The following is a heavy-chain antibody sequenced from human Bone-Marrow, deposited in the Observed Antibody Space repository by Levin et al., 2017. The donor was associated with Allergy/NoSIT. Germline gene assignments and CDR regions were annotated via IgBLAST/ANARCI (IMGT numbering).Heavy chain of an antibody. V-gene: IGHV3-74*01. CDR1: GFTFSSYW. J-gene: IGHJ4*02. CDR2: IKNDGSTP. Sequence: PGGSLRLSCEGFGFTFSSYWMHWVRQAPGKGLVWVSRIKNDGSTPHYADSVKGRFTVSRDDAKNTLYLQMDSLRAEDTAVYYCARGWSADYWGQGTAVTVSS. D-gene: IGHD2-8*01. CDR3: ARGWSADY.